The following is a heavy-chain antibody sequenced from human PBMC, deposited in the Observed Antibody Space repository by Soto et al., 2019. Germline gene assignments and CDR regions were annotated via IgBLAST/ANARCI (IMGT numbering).Heavy chain of an antibody. J-gene: IGHJ5*02. D-gene: IGHD3-10*01. Sequence: ESLKISCKGPGHLFNNHWIGWVRQTPGKGLEWMGLIFTRDSETKTSPSFQGHVSFSVDNSINTVYLQWTSLKTTDTGIYFCARGYFDSGRGYDLWGQGTLVTVSS. CDR2: IFTRDSET. V-gene: IGHV5-51*01. CDR3: ARGYFDSGRGYDL. CDR1: GHLFNNHW.